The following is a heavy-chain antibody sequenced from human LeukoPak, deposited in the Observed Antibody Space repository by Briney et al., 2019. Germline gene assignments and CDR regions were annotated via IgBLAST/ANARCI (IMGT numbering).Heavy chain of an antibody. Sequence: PGGSLRLSCAASGFTFSSYWMHWVRQAPGKGLVWVSRINSDGSSTSYADSVKGRFTISRDNAKNTLYLQMNSLRVEDTAIYYCAKYSGDYFGDYWGQGNLVTVSS. J-gene: IGHJ4*02. CDR2: INSDGSST. V-gene: IGHV3-74*01. CDR3: AKYSGDYFGDY. D-gene: IGHD1-26*01. CDR1: GFTFSSYW.